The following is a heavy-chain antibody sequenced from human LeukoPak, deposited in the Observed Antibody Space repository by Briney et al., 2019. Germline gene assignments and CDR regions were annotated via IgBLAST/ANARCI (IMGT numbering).Heavy chain of an antibody. CDR1: GGSFSGYY. J-gene: IGHJ6*04. V-gene: IGHV4-34*01. Sequence: SETLSLTCAVYGGSFSGYYWSWIRQPPGKGLEWIGEINHSGSTNYNPSLKSRVTISVDTSKNQFSLKLSSVTAADTAVYYCARDKREYSYGYYYYYYGMDVWGKGTTVTVSS. CDR3: ARDKREYSYGYYYYYYGMDV. D-gene: IGHD5-18*01. CDR2: INHSGST.